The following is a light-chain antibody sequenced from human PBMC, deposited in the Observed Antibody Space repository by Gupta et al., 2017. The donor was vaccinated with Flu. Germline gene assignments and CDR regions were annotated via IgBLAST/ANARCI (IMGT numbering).Light chain of an antibody. CDR3: GARDDSLSVI. CDR1: SSNIGSNY. J-gene: IGLJ2*01. Sequence: QTVTISCSGSSSNIGSNYVYWYQQCPRTAPKLLIYRSNQRPSGVPDRFSASKSGTSASLAISGLRAEEEADYYCGARDDSLSVIFGGGTKVTVL. CDR2: RSN. V-gene: IGLV1-47*01.